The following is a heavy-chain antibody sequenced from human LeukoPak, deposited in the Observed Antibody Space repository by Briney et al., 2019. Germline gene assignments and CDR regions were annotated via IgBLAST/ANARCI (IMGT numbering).Heavy chain of an antibody. Sequence: ASVKVSCKASGYTFTGYYIHWVRQAPGQGLEWMGWINPNSGGTNYAQKFQGWVTMTRDTSISTAYMELSRLRSDDTAVYYCARGPSSTYYDFWSGSNYFDYWGQGTLVTVSS. D-gene: IGHD3-3*01. J-gene: IGHJ4*02. CDR3: ARGPSSTYYDFWSGSNYFDY. CDR1: GYTFTGYY. CDR2: INPNSGGT. V-gene: IGHV1-2*04.